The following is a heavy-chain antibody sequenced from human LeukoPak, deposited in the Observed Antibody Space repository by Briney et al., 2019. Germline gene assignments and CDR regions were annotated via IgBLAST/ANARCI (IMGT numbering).Heavy chain of an antibody. CDR1: GFTFSSYA. V-gene: IGHV3-23*01. D-gene: IGHD2-15*01. CDR2: LCGSGGCT. Sequence: GGSLRLSCAASGFTFSSYALSWVRQAPGKGLEWVSTLCGSGGCTYYADSVQGRFTISRDDSKNTLYLQMNRLSAEDTAVYYCAKTAGYCSGGTCYTSDYWGQGTLVTVS. CDR3: AKTAGYCSGGTCYTSDY. J-gene: IGHJ4*02.